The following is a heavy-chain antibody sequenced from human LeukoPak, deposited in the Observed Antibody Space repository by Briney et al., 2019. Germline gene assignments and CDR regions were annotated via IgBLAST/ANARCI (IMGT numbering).Heavy chain of an antibody. J-gene: IGHJ4*02. V-gene: IGHV4-59*08. CDR2: IYYSGSS. CDR3: ARHTTYGSGWSGYYLDF. CDR1: GGSISSDY. Sequence: SETLSRTRTVSGGSISSDYWSWIRQPPGKGLEWIGYIYYSGSSDFNPSLKSRVTISVDTSKNQFSLKLSSLTAADTAVYYCARHTTYGSGWSGYYLDFWGQGALVTVSS. D-gene: IGHD6-19*01.